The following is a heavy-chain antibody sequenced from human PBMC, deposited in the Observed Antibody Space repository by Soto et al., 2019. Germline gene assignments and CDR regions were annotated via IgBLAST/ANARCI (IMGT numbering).Heavy chain of an antibody. CDR3: TRKRFGMDV. Sequence: PGGSLRLSCAASGFAFSSSWMSWVRQAPGKGLEWVANIKEDGSEKDYVDPVKGRFTITRDNAKNSLYLQMNNLRAEDTAMYFCTRKRFGMDVWGQGTTVTVSS. J-gene: IGHJ6*02. CDR2: IKEDGSEK. CDR1: GFAFSSSW. V-gene: IGHV3-7*03.